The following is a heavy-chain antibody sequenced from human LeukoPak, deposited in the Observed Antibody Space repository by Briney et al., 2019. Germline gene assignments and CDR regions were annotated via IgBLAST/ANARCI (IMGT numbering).Heavy chain of an antibody. CDR2: ISYDGSNK. CDR3: ARDRRYYDRGPDY. D-gene: IGHD3-22*01. CDR1: GFTFSSYA. V-gene: IGHV3-30-3*01. Sequence: GGSLRLSCAASGFTFSSYAMHWVRQAPGKGLEWVAVISYDGSNKYYADSVKGRFTISRDNSKNTLYLQMNRLRAEDTAVYYCARDRRYYDRGPDYWGQGTLVTVSS. J-gene: IGHJ4*02.